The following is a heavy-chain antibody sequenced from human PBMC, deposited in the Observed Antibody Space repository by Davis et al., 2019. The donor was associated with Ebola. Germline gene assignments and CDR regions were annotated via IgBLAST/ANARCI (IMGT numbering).Heavy chain of an antibody. CDR1: GFTFSIFG. J-gene: IGHJ4*02. CDR2: ISSSTTTI. CDR3: ARDAFSLSRYNTEDH. D-gene: IGHD1-1*01. Sequence: GGSLRLSCAASGFTFSIFGMNWVRQAPGKGLEWLSYISSSTTTIYYADSVKGRFSISRDNAKNSLYLQMDSLTDEDTAIYYCARDAFSLSRYNTEDHWGQGTLVTVSS. V-gene: IGHV3-48*02.